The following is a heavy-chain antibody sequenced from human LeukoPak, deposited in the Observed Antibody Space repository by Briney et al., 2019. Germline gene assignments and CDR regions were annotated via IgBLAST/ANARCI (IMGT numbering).Heavy chain of an antibody. D-gene: IGHD5-18*01. V-gene: IGHV3-21*01. Sequence: GGSLRLSCAASGFTFSSYSMDWVRQAPGKGLEWVSSISSSSSYIYYADSVKGRFTISRDNAKNSLYLQMNSLRAEDTAVYYCARVGTADNWFDPWGQGTLVTVSS. CDR2: ISSSSSYI. CDR3: ARVGTADNWFDP. J-gene: IGHJ5*02. CDR1: GFTFSSYS.